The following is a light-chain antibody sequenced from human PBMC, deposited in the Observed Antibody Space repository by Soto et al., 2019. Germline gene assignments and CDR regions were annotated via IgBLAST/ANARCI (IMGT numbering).Light chain of an antibody. CDR1: QSVTAW. CDR2: DAS. CDR3: QQYYRSCT. J-gene: IGKJ2*02. V-gene: IGKV1-5*01. Sequence: DIQLTQSPSTLSASVGDRVTITCRASQSVTAWLACYQQKQGKAPKLLIYDASSLQSGVPSRFSGSGSGTEFSLTISSLQPDDFATYYCQQYYRSCTFGQGTKVEIK.